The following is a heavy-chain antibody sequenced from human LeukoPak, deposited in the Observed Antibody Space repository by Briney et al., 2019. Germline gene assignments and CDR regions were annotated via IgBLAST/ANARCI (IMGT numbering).Heavy chain of an antibody. CDR3: ARGLENYYYYYYMDV. Sequence: GASVKVSCKASGYTFTSYDTNWVRQATGQGLEWMGWMNPNSGNTGYAQKFQGRVTMTRNTSISTAYMELSSLRSEDTAVYYCARGLENYYYYYYMDVWGKGTTVTVSS. V-gene: IGHV1-8*01. CDR2: MNPNSGNT. CDR1: GYTFTSYD. J-gene: IGHJ6*03.